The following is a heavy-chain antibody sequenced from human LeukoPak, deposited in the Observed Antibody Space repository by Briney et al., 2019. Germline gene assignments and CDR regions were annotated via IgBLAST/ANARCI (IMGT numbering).Heavy chain of an antibody. Sequence: PGGSLRLSCAASGFTFSSYGMHWVRQAPGKGLEWVAVISYDGSNKYYADSVKGRFTISRDNSKNTLYLQMNSLRAEDTAVYYCAKDDSGSYSAPHFDYWGQGTLATVSS. CDR1: GFTFSSYG. CDR3: AKDDSGSYSAPHFDY. V-gene: IGHV3-30*18. J-gene: IGHJ4*02. CDR2: ISYDGSNK. D-gene: IGHD1-26*01.